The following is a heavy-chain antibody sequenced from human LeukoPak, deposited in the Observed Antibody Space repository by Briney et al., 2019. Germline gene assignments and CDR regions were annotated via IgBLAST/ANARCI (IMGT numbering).Heavy chain of an antibody. CDR3: ARATEEDYDILTGYRNYYFDY. CDR1: GFTFSSYA. J-gene: IGHJ4*02. CDR2: ISYDGSNK. D-gene: IGHD3-9*01. Sequence: PGGSLRLSCAASGFTFSSYAMHWVRQAPGKGLEWVAVISYDGSNKYYADSVKGRFTISRDNSKNTLYLQMNSLRAEDTAVYYCARATEEDYDILTGYRNYYFDYWGQGTLVTVSS. V-gene: IGHV3-30-3*01.